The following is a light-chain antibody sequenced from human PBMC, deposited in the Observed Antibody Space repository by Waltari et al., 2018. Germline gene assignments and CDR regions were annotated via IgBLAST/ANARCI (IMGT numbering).Light chain of an antibody. V-gene: IGKV3-20*01. Sequence: VLTQSPGTLSLSPGESATLSCRASQRLTKNYLAWYQQKPGQPPGLLIYGASSRADGIPDRFSGSGSGTDFTLTISRLDPEDFAIYYCQQYGSSVMYTFGQGTKLEIK. CDR2: GAS. CDR3: QQYGSSVMYT. J-gene: IGKJ2*01. CDR1: QRLTKNY.